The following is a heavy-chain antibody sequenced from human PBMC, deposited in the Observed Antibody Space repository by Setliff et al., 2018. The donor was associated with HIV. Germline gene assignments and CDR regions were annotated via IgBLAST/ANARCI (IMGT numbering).Heavy chain of an antibody. D-gene: IGHD3-10*01. CDR3: ARGSVFWDRGNHYQYMDV. J-gene: IGHJ6*03. V-gene: IGHV4-34*01. CDR2: INHRGSI. Sequence: SETLSLTCAIYGGSFSGYFWIWIRQPPGKGLEWIGEINHRGSIYYNSSLKSRVTIAVDTSKNQFSLNLSAVTAADTAGYYCARGSVFWDRGNHYQYMDVWAKGTTVTVSS. CDR1: GGSFSGYF.